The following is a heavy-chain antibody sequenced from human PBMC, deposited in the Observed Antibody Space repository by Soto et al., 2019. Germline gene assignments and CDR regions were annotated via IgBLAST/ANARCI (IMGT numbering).Heavy chain of an antibody. CDR2: INPNSGGT. V-gene: IGHV1-2*04. CDR3: ARDQGSSWYVGYFQH. CDR1: GYTFTGYY. J-gene: IGHJ1*01. Sequence: ASVKVSCKASGYTFTGYYMHWVRQAPGQGLEWMGWINPNSGGTNYAQKFQGWVTMTRDTSISTAYMELSRLRSDDTAVFYCARDQGSSWYVGYFQHWGQGTLVPVSS. D-gene: IGHD6-13*01.